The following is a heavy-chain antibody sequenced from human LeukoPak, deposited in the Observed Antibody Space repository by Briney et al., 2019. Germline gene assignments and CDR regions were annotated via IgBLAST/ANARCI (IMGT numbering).Heavy chain of an antibody. V-gene: IGHV4-59*01. CDR1: GGSISSYY. J-gene: IGHJ3*02. Sequence: PSETLSLTCTVSGGSISSYYWSWIRQPPGKGLEWIGYIYYSGSTNYNPSLRSRVTISLDTSKNQLSLSLTPVAAADTAVYYCARRQYGYYDYAFDIWGQGTLVTVSS. D-gene: IGHD4-17*01. CDR3: ARRQYGYYDYAFDI. CDR2: IYYSGST.